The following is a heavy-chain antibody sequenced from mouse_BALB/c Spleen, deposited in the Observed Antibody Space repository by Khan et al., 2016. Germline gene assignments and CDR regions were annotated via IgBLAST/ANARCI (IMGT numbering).Heavy chain of an antibody. V-gene: IGHV5-17*02. CDR2: ISSDSSTK. Sequence: EVELVESGGGLVQPGGSRKLSCAASGFTFSSFGMHWVRQAPEKRLEWVAYISSDSSTKYYADTVKGRFTISRDNPKNTLFLQMTSLRSEDTAIFYCARDRYDYWGQGTTLTVSS. CDR1: GFTFSSFG. D-gene: IGHD2-14*01. J-gene: IGHJ2*01. CDR3: ARDRYDY.